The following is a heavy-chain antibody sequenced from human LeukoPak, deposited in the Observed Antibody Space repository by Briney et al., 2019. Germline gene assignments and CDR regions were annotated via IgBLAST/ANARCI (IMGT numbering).Heavy chain of an antibody. CDR3: ATXXXXXXXXXXYYYYMDV. J-gene: IGHJ6*03. V-gene: IGHV1-46*01. CDR1: GXTFTSYY. Sequence: AXGXTFTSYYMHWVRQAPGQGLEWMGIINPSGGSTSYAQKFQGRVTITADESTSTAYMELSSLRSEDTAVYYCATXXXXXXXXXXYYYYMDVWGKGTTVTISS. CDR2: INPSGGST.